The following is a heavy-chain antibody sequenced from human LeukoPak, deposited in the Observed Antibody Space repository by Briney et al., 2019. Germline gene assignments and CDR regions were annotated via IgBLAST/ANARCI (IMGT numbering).Heavy chain of an antibody. CDR1: GGSISSYY. D-gene: IGHD4-17*01. V-gene: IGHV4-59*08. J-gene: IGHJ4*02. Sequence: SETLSLTCTVSGGSISSYYWSWIRQPPGKGLEWIGYIYYSGSTNYNPSLKSRVTISVDTSKNQFSLKLSSVTAADTAVYYCARQYGAQTYDYWGQGTLVTVSS. CDR2: IYYSGST. CDR3: ARQYGAQTYDY.